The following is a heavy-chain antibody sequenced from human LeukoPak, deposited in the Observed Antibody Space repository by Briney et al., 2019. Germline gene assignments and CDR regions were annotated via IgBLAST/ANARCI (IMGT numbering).Heavy chain of an antibody. J-gene: IGHJ4*02. Sequence: SETLSLTCTVSSGSISSSSYYWGWIRQPPGKGLEWIGSIYYSGSTYYNPSLKSRVTISVDTSKNQFSLKLSSVTAADTAVYYCARIVGSVDYWGQGTLVTVSS. CDR1: SGSISSSSYY. V-gene: IGHV4-39*07. D-gene: IGHD1-26*01. CDR2: IYYSGST. CDR3: ARIVGSVDY.